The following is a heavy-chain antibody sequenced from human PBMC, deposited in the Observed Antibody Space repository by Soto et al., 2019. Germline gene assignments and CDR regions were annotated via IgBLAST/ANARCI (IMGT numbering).Heavy chain of an antibody. CDR1: GGSFSAYY. D-gene: IGHD2-15*01. J-gene: IGHJ6*02. Sequence: ETLSLTCAVNGGSFSAYYWTWIRQPPGRGLEWIGEIDHSGSTNYNPSLESRVTISIDTAKNRFSLNVTSVTAADTAVYYCVRGLRYSGMDVWGQGTTVTVSS. V-gene: IGHV4-34*01. CDR2: IDHSGST. CDR3: VRGLRYSGMDV.